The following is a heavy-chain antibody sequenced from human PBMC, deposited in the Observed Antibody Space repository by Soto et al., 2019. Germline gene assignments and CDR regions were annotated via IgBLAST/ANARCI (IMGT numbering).Heavy chain of an antibody. CDR3: ANLSSGWFGPFDY. D-gene: IGHD6-19*01. CDR2: ISGSGGST. CDR1: GFTA. Sequence: EVQLLESGGGLVQPGGSLRLSCAASGFTAMSWVRQAPGKGLEWVSVISGSGGSTYYADSVKGRFTISRDNSKNTLYLQMNSLRAEDTAVYSCANLSSGWFGPFDYWGQGTLVTVSS. V-gene: IGHV3-23*01. J-gene: IGHJ4*02.